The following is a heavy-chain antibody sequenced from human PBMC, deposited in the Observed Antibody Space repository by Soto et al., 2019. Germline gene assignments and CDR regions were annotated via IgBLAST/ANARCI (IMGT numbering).Heavy chain of an antibody. Sequence: EVQLVESGGGLVQPGGSLRLSCAASGFTVTSNYISWVRQAPGKGLEWVSVIYSGGTTYYADSVKGRFTISRDNSKNTLYFQMNSLRVEDTAVYYCARGPQGYCSSTSCYGYAFDIWGQGTMVTVSS. V-gene: IGHV3-66*01. J-gene: IGHJ3*02. CDR3: ARGPQGYCSSTSCYGYAFDI. CDR2: IYSGGTT. D-gene: IGHD2-2*01. CDR1: GFTVTSNY.